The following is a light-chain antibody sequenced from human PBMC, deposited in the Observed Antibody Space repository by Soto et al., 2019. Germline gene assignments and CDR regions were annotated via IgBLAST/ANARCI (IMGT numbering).Light chain of an antibody. V-gene: IGKV3-11*01. CDR3: QQRNTWPPI. J-gene: IGKJ5*01. CDR1: QSVSSY. Sequence: EIVLTQSPATLSLSPGERATLSCRASQSVSSYLAWYQQKPGQPPRLLIYDVSNRATVIPARFSGSGSGTDFTLTISSLEPEDSAVYYCQQRNTWPPIFGQGTRLEIK. CDR2: DVS.